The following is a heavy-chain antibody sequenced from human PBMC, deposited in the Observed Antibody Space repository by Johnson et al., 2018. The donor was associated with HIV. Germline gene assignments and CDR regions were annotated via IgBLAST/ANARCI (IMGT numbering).Heavy chain of an antibody. Sequence: VHLVESGGGLVQPGGSLKLSCAASGFTFSDSALHWVRQAPGKGLEWVSVIYSGGSTYYADPVKGRFTIPRNNSKNTLYLQMNRLSAEDTAVYYCAKATMSGNLHPAGAFDIWGQGTMVTVSS. CDR1: GFTFSDSA. D-gene: IGHD1-26*01. J-gene: IGHJ3*02. V-gene: IGHV3-53*01. CDR3: AKATMSGNLHPAGAFDI. CDR2: IYSGGST.